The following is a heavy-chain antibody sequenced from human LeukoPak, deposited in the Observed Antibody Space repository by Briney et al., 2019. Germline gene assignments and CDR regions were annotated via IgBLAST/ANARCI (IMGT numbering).Heavy chain of an antibody. CDR3: ARGALIETMFDYYYYMDV. CDR2: ISAYNGNT. Sequence: GASVKVSCKASGYTFTSYGISWVRQAPGQGLEWMGWISAYNGNTNYAQKLQGRVTMTTDTSTSTAYMELRSLRSDDTAVYYCARGALIETMFDYYYYMDVWGKGTTVTISS. CDR1: GYTFTSYG. J-gene: IGHJ6*03. D-gene: IGHD3-10*02. V-gene: IGHV1-18*01.